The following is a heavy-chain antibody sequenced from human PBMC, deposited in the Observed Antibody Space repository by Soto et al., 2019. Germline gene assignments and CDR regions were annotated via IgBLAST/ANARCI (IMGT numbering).Heavy chain of an antibody. CDR3: ARVLGGGYYYYYGMDV. J-gene: IGHJ6*02. V-gene: IGHV3-48*02. CDR1: GFTFINYN. Sequence: PGGSLRLSCAASGFTFINYNMNWVRQAPGKGLEWISYISSTTSTIYYADSVKGRFTISRDNAKNSLYLQMNSLRDEDTAVYSCARVLGGGYYYYYGMDVWGQGTTVTVSS. D-gene: IGHD3-16*01. CDR2: ISSTTSTI.